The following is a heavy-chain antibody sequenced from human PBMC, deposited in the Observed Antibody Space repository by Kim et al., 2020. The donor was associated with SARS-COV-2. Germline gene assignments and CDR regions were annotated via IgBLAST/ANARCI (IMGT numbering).Heavy chain of an antibody. V-gene: IGHV3-7*01. Sequence: GGSLRLSCAASGFTFSSYWWSWVRKAPGRGLEWVANIYQGGSAKNYVASEKGRFSISSDSAKNSLYLQMNSPRAEDTAVYYCARDLKIPFGGANYCDYWGQGTLVPVSS. CDR1: GFTFSSYW. CDR3: ARDLKIPFGGANYCDY. CDR2: IYQGGSAK. J-gene: IGHJ4*02. D-gene: IGHD3-16*01.